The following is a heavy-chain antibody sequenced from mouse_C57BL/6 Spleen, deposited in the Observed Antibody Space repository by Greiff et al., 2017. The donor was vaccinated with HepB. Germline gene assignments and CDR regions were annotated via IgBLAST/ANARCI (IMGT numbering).Heavy chain of an antibody. V-gene: IGHV2-2*01. J-gene: IGHJ3*01. D-gene: IGHD2-4*01. CDR1: GFSLTSYG. CDR3: ARPYDYDVAWFAY. CDR2: IWSGGST. Sequence: VKLVESGPGLVQPSQSLSITCTVSGFSLTSYGVHWVRQSPGKGLEWLGVIWSGGSTDYNAAFISRLSISKDNSKSQVFFKMNSLQADDTAIYYCARPYDYDVAWFAYWGQGTLVTVSA.